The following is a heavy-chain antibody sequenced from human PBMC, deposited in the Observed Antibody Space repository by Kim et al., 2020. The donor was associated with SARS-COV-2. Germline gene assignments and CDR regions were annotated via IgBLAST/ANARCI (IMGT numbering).Heavy chain of an antibody. Sequence: SGDSNSHPTSVRGRFNISRENSKATLFLQMNSLRVEDTAIFYCARSNFMDVWGQGTTVTVSS. V-gene: IGHV3-23*01. J-gene: IGHJ6*02. CDR3: ARSNFMDV. CDR2: SGDSN.